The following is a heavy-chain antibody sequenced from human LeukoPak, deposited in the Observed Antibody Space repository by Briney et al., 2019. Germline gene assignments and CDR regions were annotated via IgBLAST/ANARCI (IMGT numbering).Heavy chain of an antibody. D-gene: IGHD7-27*01. CDR3: AREIETGDFYYYYYGMDV. Sequence: QTGRSLRLSCAASGFTFSSYAMHWVRQAPGKGLEWVAVISYDGSNKYYADSVKGRFTISRDDSKNTLYLQMNSLRAEDTAVYYCAREIETGDFYYYYYGMDVWGQGTTVTVSS. CDR2: ISYDGSNK. CDR1: GFTFSSYA. J-gene: IGHJ6*02. V-gene: IGHV3-30*04.